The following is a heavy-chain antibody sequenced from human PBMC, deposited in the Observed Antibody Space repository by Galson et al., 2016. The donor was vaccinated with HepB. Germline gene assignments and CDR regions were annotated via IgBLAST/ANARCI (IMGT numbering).Heavy chain of an antibody. CDR1: AFTSSTYW. CDR2: INPDGSEK. J-gene: IGHJ4*02. CDR3: VRDLDY. V-gene: IGHV3-7*01. Sequence: SLRLSCAASAFTSSTYWMSWVRKAPGKGLEWVANINPDGSEKSYVDSVKGRFTISRDNAKNSLYLHMNSLRAEDTALYYCVRDLDYWGQGTLVTVSS.